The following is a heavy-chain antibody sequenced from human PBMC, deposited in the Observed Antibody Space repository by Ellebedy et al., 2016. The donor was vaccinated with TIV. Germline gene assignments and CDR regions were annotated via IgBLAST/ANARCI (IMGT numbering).Heavy chain of an antibody. D-gene: IGHD5-18*01. J-gene: IGHJ1*01. CDR3: AKAPYSYGSEYFQH. V-gene: IGHV3-30*02. Sequence: GGSLRLXXAASGFTFSSYGMHWVRQAPGKGLEWVAVIWYDGSNKYYADSVKGRFTISRDNSKNTLYLQMNSLRAEDTAVYYCAKAPYSYGSEYFQHWGQGTLVTVSS. CDR2: IWYDGSNK. CDR1: GFTFSSYG.